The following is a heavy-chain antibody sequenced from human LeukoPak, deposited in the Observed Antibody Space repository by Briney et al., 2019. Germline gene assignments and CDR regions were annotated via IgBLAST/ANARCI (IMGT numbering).Heavy chain of an antibody. CDR3: ARAKPKNMVRGLIMRRESRYYFDY. CDR2: IDNDAYSS. CDR1: GFPFRSYW. Sequence: PGGSLRLSCAASGFPFRSYWMHWVRQAPGKGLVWVARIDNDAYSSVYADSVKGRFTISRDNSKSTLYIQMNSLRAEDTAVYYCARAKPKNMVRGLIMRRESRYYFDYWGQGTLVTVSS. D-gene: IGHD3-10*01. V-gene: IGHV3-74*01. J-gene: IGHJ4*02.